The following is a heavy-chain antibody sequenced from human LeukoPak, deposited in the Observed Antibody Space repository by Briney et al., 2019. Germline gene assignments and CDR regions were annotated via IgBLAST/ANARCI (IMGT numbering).Heavy chain of an antibody. J-gene: IGHJ4*02. V-gene: IGHV3-66*01. CDR1: GFTVSSNY. CDR2: IYSGGST. CDR3: ARVSPFDY. Sequence: GGSLRLSCAASGFTVSSNYMSWVRQAPGKGLEWVSVIYSGGSTYYADSVNGRFTMSRDNSKNTLYLQMNGLRVEDTAVYYCARVSPFDYWGQGTQVTVSS.